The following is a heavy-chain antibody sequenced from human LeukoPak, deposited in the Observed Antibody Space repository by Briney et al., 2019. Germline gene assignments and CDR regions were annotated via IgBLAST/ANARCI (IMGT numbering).Heavy chain of an antibody. V-gene: IGHV1-3*01. CDR2: INAGNGNT. CDR3: ARSSVSVAAAASGGFDY. Sequence: VASVKVSCKASGYTFTNYGINWVRQAPGQGLEWMGWINAGNGNTKYSQKFQGRVTITRDTSASTAYMELSSLRSEDTAVYYCARSSVSVAAAASGGFDYWGQGTLVTVSS. D-gene: IGHD6-13*01. CDR1: GYTFTNYG. J-gene: IGHJ4*02.